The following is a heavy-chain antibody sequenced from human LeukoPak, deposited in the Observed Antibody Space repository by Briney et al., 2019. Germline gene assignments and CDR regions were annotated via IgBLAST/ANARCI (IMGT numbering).Heavy chain of an antibody. Sequence: KTSETLSLTCTVSGGSISSGSYYWSWIRQPAGKGLEWIGRIYTSGSTNYNPSLKSRVTISVDTSKNQFSLKLSSVTAADTAVYYCAREGGDYDILTGYSNQYYFDYWGQGTLVTVSS. V-gene: IGHV4-61*02. CDR1: GGSISSGSYY. D-gene: IGHD3-9*01. CDR2: IYTSGST. CDR3: AREGGDYDILTGYSNQYYFDY. J-gene: IGHJ4*02.